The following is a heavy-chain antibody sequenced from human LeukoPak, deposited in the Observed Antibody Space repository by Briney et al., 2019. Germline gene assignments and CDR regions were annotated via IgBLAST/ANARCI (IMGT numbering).Heavy chain of an antibody. CDR1: GFTFSSYW. J-gene: IGHJ1*01. D-gene: IGHD3-22*01. CDR3: ARDPAYDSSGYPEYFQH. V-gene: IGHV3-7*05. Sequence: GGSLRLSCAASGFTFSSYWMSWVRQAPGKGLEWVAKIKQDGSEKYYVDSVKGRFTISRDNAKNSLYLQMNSLRAEDTAVYYCARDPAYDSSGYPEYFQHWGQGTLVTVSS. CDR2: IKQDGSEK.